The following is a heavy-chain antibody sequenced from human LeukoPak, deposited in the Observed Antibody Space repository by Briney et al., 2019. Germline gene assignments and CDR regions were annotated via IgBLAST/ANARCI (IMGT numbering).Heavy chain of an antibody. D-gene: IGHD6-13*01. Sequence: ASVKVSCKASGYTFTGYYMHWVRQAPGQGLEWMGWINPNSGGTNYAQKFQGRVTMTRDTSISTAYMELRRLRSDDTAVYYCARARWAAAGTRWFDPWGQGTLVTVSS. J-gene: IGHJ5*02. CDR1: GYTFTGYY. CDR2: INPNSGGT. V-gene: IGHV1-2*02. CDR3: ARARWAAAGTRWFDP.